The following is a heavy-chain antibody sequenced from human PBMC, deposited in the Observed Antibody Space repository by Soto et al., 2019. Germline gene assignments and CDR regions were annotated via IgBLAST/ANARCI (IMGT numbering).Heavy chain of an antibody. J-gene: IGHJ4*02. Sequence: QVQLQESGPGLVKPSQTLSLTCTVSGGSISSGGYYWSWIRQHPGKGLEWIGYIYYSGSTYYNPSLKSRVTISVNMSKIQFCLRLSFVTAPDTAVYYCARWGGAWSLYSSDYWGDYLVQGTLVTVSS. D-gene: IGHD5-18*01. CDR1: GGSISSGGYY. CDR2: IYYSGST. V-gene: IGHV4-31*03. CDR3: ARWGGAWSLYSSDYWGDY.